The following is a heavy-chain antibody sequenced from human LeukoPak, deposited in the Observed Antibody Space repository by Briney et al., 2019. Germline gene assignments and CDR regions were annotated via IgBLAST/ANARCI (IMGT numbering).Heavy chain of an antibody. CDR3: ARDFEYDSGSSGWFYFDY. V-gene: IGHV4-30-4*07. CDR1: GGSISSGGYS. Sequence: PSETLSLTCAVSGGSISSGGYSWSWIRQPPGKGLEWIGYIYYSGSTYYNPSLKSRVTISVDTSKNQFSLKLSSVTAADTAVYYCARDFEYDSGSSGWFYFDYWGQGTLVTVSS. J-gene: IGHJ4*02. D-gene: IGHD6-19*01. CDR2: IYYSGST.